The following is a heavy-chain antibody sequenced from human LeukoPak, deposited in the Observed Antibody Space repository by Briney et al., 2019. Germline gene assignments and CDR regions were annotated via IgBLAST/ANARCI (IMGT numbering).Heavy chain of an antibody. Sequence: SQTLSLTCAISGDSVSSNSAAWNWIRQSPSRGLEWLGRTYYRSKWYNDYAVSVKSRITINPDTSKNQFSLQLSSVTAADTAVYYCARGEKQQLVRSPGYFQHWGQGTLVTVSS. V-gene: IGHV6-1*01. CDR1: GDSVSSNSAA. D-gene: IGHD6-13*01. CDR3: ARGEKQQLVRSPGYFQH. J-gene: IGHJ1*01. CDR2: TYYRSKWYN.